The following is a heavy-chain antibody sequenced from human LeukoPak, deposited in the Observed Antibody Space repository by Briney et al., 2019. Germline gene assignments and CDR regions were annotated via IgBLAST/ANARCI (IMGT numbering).Heavy chain of an antibody. CDR1: GGSISNYY. J-gene: IGHJ3*02. V-gene: IGHV4-59*01. D-gene: IGHD4-17*01. CDR2: IYYSGTS. CDR3: ARGANFGDSALDAFDI. Sequence: SETLSLTCTVSGGSISNYYWRWIRQPPGKGLEWIGYIYYSGTSNYSPSLYSRVTMSVDTSKNQFSLKLTSVTAADTAVYYCARGANFGDSALDAFDIWGQGTMVTVSS.